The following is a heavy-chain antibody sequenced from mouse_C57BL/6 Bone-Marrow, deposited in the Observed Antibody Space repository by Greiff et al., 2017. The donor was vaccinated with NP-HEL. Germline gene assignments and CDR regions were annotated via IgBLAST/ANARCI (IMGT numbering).Heavy chain of an antibody. CDR2: INPGSGGT. CDR3: ARPYPSYGNYAMDY. D-gene: IGHD2-1*01. Sequence: VQLQQSGAELVRPGTSVKVSCKASGYAFTNYLIEWVKQRPGQGLEWIGVINPGSGGTNYNEKFKGKATLTADKSSSTAYMQLSSLTSDDSAVYFCARPYPSYGNYAMDYWGQGTSVTVSS. CDR1: GYAFTNYL. V-gene: IGHV1-54*01. J-gene: IGHJ4*01.